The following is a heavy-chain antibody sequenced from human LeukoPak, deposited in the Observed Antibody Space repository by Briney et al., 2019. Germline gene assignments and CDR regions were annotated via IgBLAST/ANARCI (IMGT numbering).Heavy chain of an antibody. J-gene: IGHJ6*02. Sequence: VKVSCKASGYTITSYDISWVRQAPGQGLEWMGWISAYNGNTNYAQTLQGRLTMTTDTSTSTAYMELRSLRSDDTAVYYCARDHKRGQTEYNYYGMDVWGQGTTVTVSS. D-gene: IGHD1-14*01. CDR3: ARDHKRGQTEYNYYGMDV. CDR2: ISAYNGNT. CDR1: GYTITSYD. V-gene: IGHV1-18*01.